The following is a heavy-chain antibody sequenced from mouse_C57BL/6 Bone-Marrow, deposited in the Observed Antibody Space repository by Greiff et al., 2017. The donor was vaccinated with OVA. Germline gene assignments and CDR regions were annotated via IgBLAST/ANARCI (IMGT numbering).Heavy chain of an antibody. CDR2: IYPRSGNT. V-gene: IGHV1-81*01. Sequence: VKLQQSGAELARPGASVKLSCKASGYTFTSYGISWVKQRTGQGLEWIGEIYPRSGNTYYNEKFKGKATLTADKSSSTAYMELRSLTSEDSAVYFCARSHRYYAMDDWGQGTSVTVSS. J-gene: IGHJ4*01. CDR3: ARSHRYYAMDD. CDR1: GYTFTSYG.